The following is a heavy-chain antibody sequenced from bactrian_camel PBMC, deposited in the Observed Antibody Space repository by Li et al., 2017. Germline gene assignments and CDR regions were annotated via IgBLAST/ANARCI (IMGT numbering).Heavy chain of an antibody. CDR3: ATWWSVGF. CDR2: IDSGGDAT. J-gene: IGHJ6*01. Sequence: VQLVESGGGLVQPGGTLRLSCAASGFIFSSYYMSWVRQAPGKGLEWVSSIDSGGDATYYADSVKGRFTVSRDNAQNTLTLQMNSLKTEDTAVYYCATWWSVGFWGQGTQVTVS. V-gene: IGHV3S40*01. D-gene: IGHD7*01. CDR1: GFIFSSYY.